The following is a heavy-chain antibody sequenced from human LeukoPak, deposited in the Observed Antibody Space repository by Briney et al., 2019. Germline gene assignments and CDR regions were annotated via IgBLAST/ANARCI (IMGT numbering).Heavy chain of an antibody. D-gene: IGHD1-26*01. CDR2: ISAYNGNT. CDR1: GYTFTSYG. CDR3: ARLSGSYGRYYYYYYGMDV. V-gene: IGHV1-18*01. J-gene: IGHJ6*02. Sequence: ASVKVSYKASGYTFTSYGISWVRQAPGQGLEWMGWISAYNGNTNYAQKLQGRVTLTTDTSTSTAYMELRSLRSDDTAVYYCARLSGSYGRYYYYYYGMDVWGQGTTVTVSS.